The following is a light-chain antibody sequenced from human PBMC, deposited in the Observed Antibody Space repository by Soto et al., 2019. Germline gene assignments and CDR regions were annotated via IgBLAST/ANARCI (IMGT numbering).Light chain of an antibody. CDR2: DAS. CDR1: QSISTW. CDR3: QHYDSYPYT. Sequence: DIQKTQFPSTLSASIGDTVTITCRASQSISTWMAWYQQKPGKAPKLLMFDASTLSGGVPSRFSGSASGTAFTLTISSLQPDDFATYYCQHYDSYPYTFGQGTK. V-gene: IGKV1-5*01. J-gene: IGKJ2*01.